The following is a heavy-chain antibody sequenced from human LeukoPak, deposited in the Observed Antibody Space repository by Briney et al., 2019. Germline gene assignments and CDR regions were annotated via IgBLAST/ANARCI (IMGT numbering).Heavy chain of an antibody. CDR3: ARQIQLWSTGLDY. J-gene: IGHJ4*02. D-gene: IGHD5-18*01. CDR2: TYYRSKWYN. CDR1: GDSVSSNSAA. V-gene: IGHV6-1*01. Sequence: SQTLSLTCAISGDSVSSNSAAWNWLRQSPSRGLEWLGRTYYRSKWYNDYAISVKSRITINPDTSKNQFSLQLNSVTPEDTAVYYCARQIQLWSTGLDYWGQGTLVTVPS.